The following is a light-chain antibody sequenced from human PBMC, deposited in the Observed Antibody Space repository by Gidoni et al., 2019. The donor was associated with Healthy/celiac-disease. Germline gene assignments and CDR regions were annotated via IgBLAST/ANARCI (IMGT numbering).Light chain of an antibody. J-gene: IGKJ2*01. V-gene: IGKV3-20*01. CDR1: QSFSSSY. CDR3: QQYGSSPVT. Sequence: EIVLTQSPGTLSLSPGERATLSCRASQSFSSSYLAWYQQKPGQAPRLLIYGASSRATGIPDRFSGSGSGTDFTLTISRLEPEDFAVYYCQQYGSSPVTFGQGTKLEIK. CDR2: GAS.